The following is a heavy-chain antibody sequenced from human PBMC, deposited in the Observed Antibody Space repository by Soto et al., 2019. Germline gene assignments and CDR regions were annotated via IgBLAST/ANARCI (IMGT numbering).Heavy chain of an antibody. CDR2: IWYDGSKK. J-gene: IGHJ4*02. Sequence: GGSLRLSCAASGFTFSSCGMHWVRQAPGKGLEWVAVIWYDGSKKYFADSVKGRFTISRDNSKNTLYLQMSSLRAEDTAVYYCAKDSKVGPATYYFDYWGQGTLVTVSS. D-gene: IGHD2-15*01. CDR1: GFTFSSCG. CDR3: AKDSKVGPATYYFDY. V-gene: IGHV3-30*02.